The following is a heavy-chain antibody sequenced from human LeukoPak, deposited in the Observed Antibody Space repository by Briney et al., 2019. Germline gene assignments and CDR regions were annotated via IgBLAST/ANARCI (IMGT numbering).Heavy chain of an antibody. D-gene: IGHD3-10*01. Sequence: KPGGALQICGKGSGSLFTSYWIGGGRPVPGKGVEGMGIIYPGDSDTRYSPSFQGQVPISADKSISPAYLQWSSLKASDTAMYYCARQDGSGSPGGGMDVWGQGTTVTVSS. J-gene: IGHJ6*02. CDR2: IYPGDSDT. V-gene: IGHV5-51*01. CDR3: ARQDGSGSPGGGMDV. CDR1: GSLFTSYW.